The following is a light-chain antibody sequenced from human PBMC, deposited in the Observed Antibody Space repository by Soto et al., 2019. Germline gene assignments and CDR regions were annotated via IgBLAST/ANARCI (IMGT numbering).Light chain of an antibody. CDR1: HSINDW. V-gene: IGKV1-5*01. CDR2: DAS. CDR3: QKYNSAPPIT. J-gene: IGKJ5*01. Sequence: DNPLTQSPSSLSASVGDRVTITCRARHSINDWLAWYQQKPGKAPKLLIYDASSLESGVPSRFGGGGSGTDFTLTISSLQPEDVATYYCQKYNSAPPITFGQGTRLEIK.